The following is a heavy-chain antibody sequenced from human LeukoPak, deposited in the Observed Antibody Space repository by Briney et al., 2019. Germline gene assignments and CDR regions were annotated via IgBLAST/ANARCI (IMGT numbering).Heavy chain of an antibody. V-gene: IGHV3-23*01. Sequence: GGSLRLSCAASGFTFSSYGMSWVRQAPGKGLEWVSAISGSGGSTYYADSVKGRFTISRDNSKNTLYLQKNSLRAEDTAVYYCAKGRRDGYNYFFDYWGQGTLVTVSS. CDR1: GFTFSSYG. CDR2: ISGSGGST. J-gene: IGHJ4*02. CDR3: AKGRRDGYNYFFDY. D-gene: IGHD5-24*01.